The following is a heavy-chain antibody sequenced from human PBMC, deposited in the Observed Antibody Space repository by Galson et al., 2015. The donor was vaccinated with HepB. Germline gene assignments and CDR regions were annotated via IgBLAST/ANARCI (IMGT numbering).Heavy chain of an antibody. J-gene: IGHJ5*02. V-gene: IGHV3-73*01. CDR1: GFSFSGST. CDR3: ETFYYDSSNYRVSS. Sequence: SLRLSCAASGFSFSGSTLHWIRQASGKGLEWVGRIKNKANNYATEYGASVKDRFTISRDDSKNTAYRQMSSLKTEDTADDYCETFYYDSSNYRVSSWGQGTLVTVSS. D-gene: IGHD3-22*01. CDR2: IKNKANNYAT.